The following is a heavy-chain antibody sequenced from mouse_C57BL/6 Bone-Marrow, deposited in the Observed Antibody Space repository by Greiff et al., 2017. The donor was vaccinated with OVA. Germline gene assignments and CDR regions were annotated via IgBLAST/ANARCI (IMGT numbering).Heavy chain of an antibody. J-gene: IGHJ3*01. D-gene: IGHD6-1*01. CDR2: ISNGGGST. CDR3: ARHAPQGAY. V-gene: IGHV5-12*01. CDR1: GFTFSDYY. Sequence: EVKLMESGGGLVQPGGSLKLSCAASGFTFSDYYMYWVRQTPEKRLEWVAYISNGGGSTYYPDTVKGRFTISRDNAKNTLYLQMSRLKSEDTAMYYCARHAPQGAYWGQGTLVTVSA.